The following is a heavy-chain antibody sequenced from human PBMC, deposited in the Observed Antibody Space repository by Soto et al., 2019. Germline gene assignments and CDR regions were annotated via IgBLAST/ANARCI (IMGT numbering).Heavy chain of an antibody. CDR3: GRYGITATFDY. Sequence: PGGSLRLSCAASGFTFSAYWMSWVRQAPGRGLEWVSNIRDDGGEKYYVDSVRGRFITSRDNAKNSLYLQMDSLRAEDTAVYYCGRYGITATFDYWGQGTLVTVSS. CDR2: IRDDGGEK. V-gene: IGHV3-7*03. CDR1: GFTFSAYW. J-gene: IGHJ4*02. D-gene: IGHD1-7*01.